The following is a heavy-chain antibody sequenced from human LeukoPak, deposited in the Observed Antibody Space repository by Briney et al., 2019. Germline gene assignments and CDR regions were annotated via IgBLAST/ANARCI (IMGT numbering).Heavy chain of an antibody. CDR1: GGSIDSHY. CDR2: FFTGGST. D-gene: IGHD6-13*01. Sequence: SETLSLTCTVSGGSIDSHYWSWNRQSAGKGLEWIGRFFTGGSTYYNPSLESRVTMSVDTSKNQFSLKLRSVTAADTAVYFCARESRPGYSSSWFAVDYWGQGTLVTVSS. V-gene: IGHV4-4*07. J-gene: IGHJ4*02. CDR3: ARESRPGYSSSWFAVDY.